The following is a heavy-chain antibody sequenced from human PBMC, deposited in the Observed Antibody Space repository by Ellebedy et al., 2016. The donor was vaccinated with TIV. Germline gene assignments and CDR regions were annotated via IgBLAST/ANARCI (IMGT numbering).Heavy chain of an antibody. CDR3: ARGVDTALVEHFQH. CDR2: ISSTSSTI. J-gene: IGHJ1*01. V-gene: IGHV3-48*04. CDR1: GFTFSTYT. D-gene: IGHD5-18*01. Sequence: PGGSLRLSCAASGFTFSTYTMNWVRQAPGKGLEWVSYISSTSSTIYYVDSVRGRFAISRDNAKNYLYLQMNSLRAEDTALYSCARGVDTALVEHFQHWGQGTLVTVSS.